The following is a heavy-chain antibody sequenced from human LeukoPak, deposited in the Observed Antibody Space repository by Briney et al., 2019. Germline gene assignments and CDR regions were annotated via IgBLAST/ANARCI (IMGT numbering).Heavy chain of an antibody. CDR3: TKSPFSGSYRFED. J-gene: IGHJ4*02. D-gene: IGHD1-26*01. Sequence: PGGSLRLSCVASGFTFSTYAMSWVRRAPGQGLEWVSVISGSGVTTYYADSVKGRFSISRANSKNTLWLLMSSLRAEDTAVYFCTKSPFSGSYRFEDWGQGTLVTVSS. V-gene: IGHV3-23*01. CDR1: GFTFSTYA. CDR2: ISGSGVTT.